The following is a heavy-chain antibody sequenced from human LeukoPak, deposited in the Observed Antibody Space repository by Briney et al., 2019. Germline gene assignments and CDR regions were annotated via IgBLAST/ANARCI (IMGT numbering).Heavy chain of an antibody. J-gene: IGHJ4*02. CDR3: AKDFPQGIVVVPAAIPDY. D-gene: IGHD2-2*02. CDR1: GFTFSSYA. Sequence: PGGSLRLSCAASGFTFSSYAMSWVRQAPGKGLEWVSAISGSGGSTYYADSVKGRFTISRDNSKNTLYPQMNSLRAEDTAVYYCAKDFPQGIVVVPAAIPDYWGQGTLVTVSS. V-gene: IGHV3-23*01. CDR2: ISGSGGST.